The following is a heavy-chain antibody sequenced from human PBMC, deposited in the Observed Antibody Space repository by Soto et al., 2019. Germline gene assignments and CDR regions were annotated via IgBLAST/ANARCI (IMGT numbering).Heavy chain of an antibody. V-gene: IGHV1-69*04. Sequence: SVKVSCKASGGTFSSYTISWVRQAPGQGLEWMGRIIPILGIANYAQKFQGRVTITADKSTSTAYMELSSLRSEDTAVYYCARDTNWSDYYYYGMDVWGQGTTVTVSS. D-gene: IGHD1-1*01. J-gene: IGHJ6*02. CDR1: GGTFSSYT. CDR3: ARDTNWSDYYYYGMDV. CDR2: IIPILGIA.